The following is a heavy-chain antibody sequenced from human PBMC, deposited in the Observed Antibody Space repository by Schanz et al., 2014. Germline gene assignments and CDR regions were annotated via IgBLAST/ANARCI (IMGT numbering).Heavy chain of an antibody. CDR2: INSDGRST. CDR1: GFTFNDYW. D-gene: IGHD3-10*01. V-gene: IGHV3-74*01. J-gene: IGHJ4*02. Sequence: EVQLVESGGGLVQPGGSLRLSCAASGFTFNDYWMHWVRQAPGKGLVWVSRINSDGRSTNYADSVKGRFSISRDNXRNTPHXXXXXXXXXXXVVYYCAGGPRGGYIEYWGQGTLVIVSS. CDR3: AGGPRGGYIEY.